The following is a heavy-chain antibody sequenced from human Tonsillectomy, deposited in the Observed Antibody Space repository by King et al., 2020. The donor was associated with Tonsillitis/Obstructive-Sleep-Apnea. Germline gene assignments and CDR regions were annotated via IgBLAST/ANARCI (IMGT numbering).Heavy chain of an antibody. J-gene: IGHJ4*02. CDR2: IYFSGST. CDR1: GGSISSGGYY. D-gene: IGHD3-22*01. V-gene: IGHV4-31*03. CDR3: ARVSPYYYDSSGYYDY. Sequence: QLQESGPGLVKPSQTLSLTCTVSGGSISSGGYYWSWIRQHPGEGLEWIGYIYFSGSTYYNPSLKSGVTISVDTSKNQFSLKLSSVTAADTAVYYCARVSPYYYDSSGYYDYWGQGTLVTVSS.